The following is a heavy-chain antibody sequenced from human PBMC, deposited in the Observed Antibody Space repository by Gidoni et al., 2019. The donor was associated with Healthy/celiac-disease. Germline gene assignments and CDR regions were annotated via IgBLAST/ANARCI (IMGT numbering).Heavy chain of an antibody. CDR2: ISWNSGSI. J-gene: IGHJ4*02. V-gene: IGHV3-9*01. D-gene: IGHD1-1*01. Sequence: VQLVESGGGLVQPGRSLRLSCSASGFTFDDYAMHWVRQAPGKGLEWVSGISWNSGSIGYADSVKGRFTISRDNAKNSLYLQMNSLRAEDTALYYCAKFGDPTGTSHWGQGTLVTVSS. CDR1: GFTFDDYA. CDR3: AKFGDPTGTSH.